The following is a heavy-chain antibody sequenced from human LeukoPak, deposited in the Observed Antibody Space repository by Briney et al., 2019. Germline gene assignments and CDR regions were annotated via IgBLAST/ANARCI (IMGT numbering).Heavy chain of an antibody. CDR3: ARDGRGVWGSYRRALFDY. J-gene: IGHJ4*02. Sequence: ASVKVSCKASGYTFTSYGISWVRQAPGQGLEWMGRISAYNGNTNYAQKLQGRVTMTTDTSTGTAYMELRSLRSDDTAVYYCARDGRGVWGSYRRALFDYWGQGTLVTVSS. V-gene: IGHV1-18*01. CDR1: GYTFTSYG. D-gene: IGHD3-16*02. CDR2: ISAYNGNT.